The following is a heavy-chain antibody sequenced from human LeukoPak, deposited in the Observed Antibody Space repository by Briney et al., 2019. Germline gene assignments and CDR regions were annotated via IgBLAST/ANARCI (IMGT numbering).Heavy chain of an antibody. CDR3: AGATATGTGRAFHY. CDR2: VRHSGST. J-gene: IGHJ4*02. V-gene: IGHV4-34*01. CDR1: GESITAYY. Sequence: SETLSLTCAVYGESITAYYWTWIRQPPGKRLEWIGEVRHSGSTNYNPSLKSRVTMSVDMSKNQVSLKLNSVTAADTAVYYCAGATATGTGRAFHYWAQGNLVPVSS. D-gene: IGHD3-10*01.